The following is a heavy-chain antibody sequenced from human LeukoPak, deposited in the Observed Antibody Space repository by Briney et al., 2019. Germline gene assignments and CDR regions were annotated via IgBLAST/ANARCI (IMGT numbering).Heavy chain of an antibody. D-gene: IGHD1-26*01. CDR3: ARGPTDP. CDR2: INHSGST. CDR1: GGPFSGYY. J-gene: IGHJ5*02. Sequence: SETLSVTCAVYGGPFSGYYWSWIRQPPGKGLEWIGEINHSGSTNYNPSLKSRVTISVDTSKNQFSLKLSSVTAADTAVYYCARGPTDPWGQGTLVTVSS. V-gene: IGHV4-34*01.